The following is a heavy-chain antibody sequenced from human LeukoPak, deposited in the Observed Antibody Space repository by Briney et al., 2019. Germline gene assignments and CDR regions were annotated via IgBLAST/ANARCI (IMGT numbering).Heavy chain of an antibody. CDR3: ARGSLYDSSGYYLFDY. D-gene: IGHD3-22*01. Sequence: GGSLRLSCAASGFTFSSYGMPWVRQAPGKGLEWVAVIWYDGSNKYYADSVKGRFTISRDNSKNTLYLQMNSLRAEDTAVYYCARGSLYDSSGYYLFDYWGQGTLVTVSS. V-gene: IGHV3-33*01. CDR1: GFTFSSYG. CDR2: IWYDGSNK. J-gene: IGHJ4*02.